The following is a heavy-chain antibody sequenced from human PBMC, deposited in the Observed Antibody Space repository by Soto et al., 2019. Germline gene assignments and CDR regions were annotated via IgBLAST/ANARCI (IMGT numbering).Heavy chain of an antibody. D-gene: IGHD6-6*01. CDR1: GFSLTTTGVG. CDR2: IYWDDDE. J-gene: IGHJ5*02. CDR3: ALGIAARACDA. V-gene: IGHV2-5*02. Sequence: QISLKESGPALVKPTQTLTLTCSFSGFSLTTTGVGVGWIRQPPGKALEWLALIYWDDDERYNPSLKNRLTITKDTSKNLVVLTMTNGHPVDTATYYCALGIAARACDACGQGTLVTVSS.